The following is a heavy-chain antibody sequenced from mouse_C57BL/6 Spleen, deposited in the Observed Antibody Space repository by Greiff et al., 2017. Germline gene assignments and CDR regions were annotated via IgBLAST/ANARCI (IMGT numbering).Heavy chain of an antibody. CDR1: GYTFTDYE. J-gene: IGHJ2*01. CDR2: IDPETGGT. V-gene: IGHV1-15*01. D-gene: IGHD2-4*01. Sequence: QVQLQQSGAELVRPGASVTLSCKASGYTFTDYEMHWVKQTPVHGLEWIGAIDPETGGTAYNQKFKGKAILTADKSSSTAYMELRSLTSEDSAVYYCTRRDDDHDGGVFDYWGQGTTLTVSS. CDR3: TRRDDDHDGGVFDY.